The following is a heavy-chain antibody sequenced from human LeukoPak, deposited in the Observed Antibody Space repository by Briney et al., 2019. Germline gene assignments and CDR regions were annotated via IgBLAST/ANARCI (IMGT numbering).Heavy chain of an antibody. J-gene: IGHJ6*03. CDR1: GFTFSAYW. CDR2: TDTEGTST. D-gene: IGHD2-21*01. V-gene: IGHV3-74*01. CDR3: ARGRDYYYYYMDV. Sequence: GGSLRLSCAASGFTFSAYWMHWVRQAPGQGLVWVSRTDTEGTSTHYADSVKGRFTISRDNAKNTLYLQMNSLRAEDTAVYYCARGRDYYYYYMDVWGKGTTVTVSS.